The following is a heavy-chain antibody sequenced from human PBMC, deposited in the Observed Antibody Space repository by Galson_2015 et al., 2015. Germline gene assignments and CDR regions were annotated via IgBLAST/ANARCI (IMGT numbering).Heavy chain of an antibody. J-gene: IGHJ4*02. CDR2: ISSSSRTI. CDR3: ARRGGSYYYFEY. V-gene: IGHV3-48*02. CDR1: GLIFGSDG. D-gene: IGHD1-26*01. Sequence: SLRLCCGAAGLIFGSDGMNGGGQAAGRGLGWDSYISSSSRTIYYADSVKGRFAISRDDAKNSLYLQMNSLRDEDTAVYYCARRGGSYYYFEYWSQGTLVTLSA.